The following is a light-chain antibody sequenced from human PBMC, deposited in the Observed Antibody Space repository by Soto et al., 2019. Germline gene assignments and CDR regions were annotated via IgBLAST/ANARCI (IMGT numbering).Light chain of an antibody. V-gene: IGLV1-51*01. Sequence: QSVLTQPPSVSAAPGQKVTVSCSGSRSNIGKNYVSGYQHLPGTAPKLLIYDNDKRPSGIPDRFSASKSGTSATLGITGLQTGDEADYYCEAWDSSLSAGVFGGGTQLTVL. J-gene: IGLJ3*02. CDR1: RSNIGKNY. CDR2: DND. CDR3: EAWDSSLSAGV.